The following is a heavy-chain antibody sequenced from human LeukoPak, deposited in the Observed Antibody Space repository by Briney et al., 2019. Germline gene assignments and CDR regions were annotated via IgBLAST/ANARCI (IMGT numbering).Heavy chain of an antibody. D-gene: IGHD3-9*01. CDR3: ARGFPYYDILTGKIRGNWFDP. CDR1: GYTFTSYD. Sequence: SVKVSCKASGYTFTSYDISWVRQAPGQGLEWMGGIIPIFGTANYAQKFQGRVTITADESTSTAYMELSSLRSEDTAVYYCARGFPYYDILTGKIRGNWFDPWGQGTLVTVSS. J-gene: IGHJ5*02. V-gene: IGHV1-69*13. CDR2: IIPIFGTA.